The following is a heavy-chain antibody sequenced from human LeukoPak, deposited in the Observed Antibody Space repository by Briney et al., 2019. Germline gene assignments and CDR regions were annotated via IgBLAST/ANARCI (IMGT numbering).Heavy chain of an antibody. D-gene: IGHD3-10*01. V-gene: IGHV4-39*07. CDR1: GGSISSSSYY. Sequence: SETLSLTCTVSGGSISSSSYYWGWIRQPPGKGLEWIGSIYCSGSTYYNPSLKSRVTMSVDTSKNQFSLKLSSVTAADTAVYYCARDLGKGLWFGDSGNWFDPWGQGTLVTVSS. CDR3: ARDLGKGLWFGDSGNWFDP. J-gene: IGHJ5*02. CDR2: IYCSGST.